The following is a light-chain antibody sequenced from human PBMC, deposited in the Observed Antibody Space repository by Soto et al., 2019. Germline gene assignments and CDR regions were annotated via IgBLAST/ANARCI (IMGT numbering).Light chain of an antibody. V-gene: IGKV1-5*01. J-gene: IGKJ1*01. CDR1: QSISSW. CDR2: DAS. CDR3: QQYNSYSWT. Sequence: EIQMTQSPSTLSASVGDRVTISCRASQSISSWLAWYQQKPGKAPKLLIYDASSLESGIPSRFSGSGSGTEFTLTISSLQSDDFAIYYCQQYNSYSWTFGQGTKVEIK.